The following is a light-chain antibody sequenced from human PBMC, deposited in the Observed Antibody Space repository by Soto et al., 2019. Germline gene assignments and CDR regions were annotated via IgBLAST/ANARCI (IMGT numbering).Light chain of an antibody. CDR3: ASNTTSSTYV. V-gene: IGLV2-14*03. Sequence: QSALTQPASVSGSPGQSIAISCTGTSSDVGGFNYVSWYQQHPGKAPKFMIYDVSSRPSGVSDRFSGSKSGNTASLTISGCKVENEADYYCASNTTSSTYVFGTGTKLTVL. J-gene: IGLJ1*01. CDR2: DVS. CDR1: SSDVGGFNY.